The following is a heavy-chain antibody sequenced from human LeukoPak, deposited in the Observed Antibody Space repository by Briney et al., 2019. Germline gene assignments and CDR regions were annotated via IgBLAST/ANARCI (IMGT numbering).Heavy chain of an antibody. CDR2: ISYSGTT. J-gene: IGHJ4*02. Sequence: PSETLSLTCTVSGGSISSGGYYWSWIRQHPGKGLEWIGYISYSGTTYYNPSLKSRVTISVDTSKSQFSLKLSSVTAADTAVYYCASAPNYRYFDYWGQGTLVTVSS. CDR3: ASAPNYRYFDY. V-gene: IGHV4-31*03. CDR1: GGSISSGGYY. D-gene: IGHD5-24*01.